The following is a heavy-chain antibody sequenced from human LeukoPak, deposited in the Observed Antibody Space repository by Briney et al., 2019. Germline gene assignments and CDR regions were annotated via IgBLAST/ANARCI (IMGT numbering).Heavy chain of an antibody. J-gene: IGHJ4*02. D-gene: IGHD3-9*01. CDR3: AKDYALTGYAGDAYDY. CDR2: ISSSSSTI. Sequence: GGSLRLSCAASGFTFSSYSMNWVRQAPGKGLEWVSYISSSSSTIYYADSVKGRFTISRDNAKNSLYLQMNSLRAEDTALYYCAKDYALTGYAGDAYDYWGQGTLVTVSS. V-gene: IGHV3-48*04. CDR1: GFTFSSYS.